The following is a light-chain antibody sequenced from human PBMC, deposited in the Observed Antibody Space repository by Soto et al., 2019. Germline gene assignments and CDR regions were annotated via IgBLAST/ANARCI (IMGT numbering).Light chain of an antibody. CDR3: QHYNSYSEA. CDR1: QTISSW. CDR2: KAS. V-gene: IGKV1-5*03. J-gene: IGKJ1*01. Sequence: DMEMAQWPSNRSGCVGDRSTLACRASQTISSWLAWYQQKPGKAPKLLIYKASTLKSGVPSRFRGSGSRTECTLAISRLQPDDVATHYCQHYNSYSEAFGQGTQVEIK.